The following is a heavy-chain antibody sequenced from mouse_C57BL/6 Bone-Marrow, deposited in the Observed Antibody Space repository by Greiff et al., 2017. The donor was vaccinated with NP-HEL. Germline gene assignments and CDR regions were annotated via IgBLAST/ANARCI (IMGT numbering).Heavy chain of an antibody. CDR1: GFTFNTYA. CDR3: VRANYYGSSPWFAY. CDR2: IRSKSSNYAT. Sequence: EVQLVESGGGLVQPKGSLKLSCAASGFTFNTYAMHWVRQAPGKGLEWVARIRSKSSNYATYYADSVKDRFTISRDDSQSMLYLQMNNLKTEDTAMYYCVRANYYGSSPWFAYWGQGTLVTVSA. J-gene: IGHJ3*01. D-gene: IGHD1-1*01. V-gene: IGHV10-3*01.